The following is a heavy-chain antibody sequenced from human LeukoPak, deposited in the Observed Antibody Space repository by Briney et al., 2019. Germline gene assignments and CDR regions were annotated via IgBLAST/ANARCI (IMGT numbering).Heavy chain of an antibody. V-gene: IGHV4-34*01. Sequence: PSKTLSLTCAVYGGSLSGYYWSWIRQPPGKGLEWSGEINHSGSTNYNPSLKSRVTISVDTSKNQFSLKLSSVTAADTAVYYCARGYGGIYYYYMDVWGKGTTVTVSS. D-gene: IGHD3-16*01. J-gene: IGHJ6*03. CDR2: INHSGST. CDR3: ARGYGGIYYYYMDV. CDR1: GGSLSGYY.